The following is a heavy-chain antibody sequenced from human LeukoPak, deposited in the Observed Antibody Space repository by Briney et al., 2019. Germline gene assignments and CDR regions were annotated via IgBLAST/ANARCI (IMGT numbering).Heavy chain of an antibody. CDR1: GGTFSSYA. J-gene: IGHJ4*02. Sequence: SVKDSSKASGGTFSSYAISWVRQAPGQGLEWMGGIIPIFGTANYAQKFQGRVTITADESTSTAYMELSSLRSEDTAVYYCAREPVPNSSGYDYWGQGTLVTVSS. CDR3: AREPVPNSSGYDY. V-gene: IGHV1-69*13. D-gene: IGHD3-22*01. CDR2: IIPIFGTA.